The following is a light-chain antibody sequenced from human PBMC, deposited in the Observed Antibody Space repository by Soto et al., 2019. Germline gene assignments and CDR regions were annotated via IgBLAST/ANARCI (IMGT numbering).Light chain of an antibody. CDR1: SSEVGGYNY. Sequence: QSALTQPASVSGSPKHSITISCTRTSSEVGGYNYVSWYQQHPGKAPKLMIYDVSNRPSGVSNRFSGSKSGNTASLTISGLQAEDEADYYCSSYTSSSTYVVFGGGTKLTVL. CDR3: SSYTSSSTYVV. V-gene: IGLV2-14*01. J-gene: IGLJ2*01. CDR2: DVS.